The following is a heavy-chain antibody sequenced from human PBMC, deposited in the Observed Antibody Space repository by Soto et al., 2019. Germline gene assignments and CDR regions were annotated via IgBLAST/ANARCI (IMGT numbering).Heavy chain of an antibody. D-gene: IGHD3-16*01. CDR1: GGSFSGYF. Sequence: SETLSLTCAVYGGSFSGYFWNWIRQPPGKGLEWIGEINHSGSTNYSPSLKSRVTISVDTSKNQFSLQLNSVTPEDTAVYYCARDILIAPNGHGGMDVWGQGTTVTVSS. CDR2: INHSGST. V-gene: IGHV4-34*01. J-gene: IGHJ6*02. CDR3: ARDILIAPNGHGGMDV.